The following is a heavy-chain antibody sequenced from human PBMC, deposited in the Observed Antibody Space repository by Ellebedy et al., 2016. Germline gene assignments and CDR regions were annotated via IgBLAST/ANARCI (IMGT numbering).Heavy chain of an antibody. CDR1: GFTFSSYG. J-gene: IGHJ4*02. D-gene: IGHD1-7*01. V-gene: IGHV3-30*18. CDR2: ISYDGSNK. Sequence: GGSLRLXCAASGFTFSSYGMHWVRQAPGKGLEWVAVISYDGSNKYYADSVKGRFTISRDNSKNALYLQMNSLSAEDTAVYYCAKGRGYNWNYDYFFDYWGQGTLVTVSS. CDR3: AKGRGYNWNYDYFFDY.